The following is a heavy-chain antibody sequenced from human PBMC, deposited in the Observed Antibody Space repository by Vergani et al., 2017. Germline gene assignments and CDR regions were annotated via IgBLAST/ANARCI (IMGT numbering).Heavy chain of an antibody. D-gene: IGHD1-1*01. V-gene: IGHV3-30*03. CDR3: ATKSCGTPGCQIEYFRE. CDR2: ISYDGTQK. CDR1: GFTFNHYA. J-gene: IGHJ1*01. Sequence: VQLLESGGDLVQPGGSLRLSCAASGFTFNHYAMNWVRQAPGKGLEWVAVISYDGTQKYYADSVKGRFTISRDNSKSTLYLQMNSLRTEDTAVYYCATKSCGTPGCQIEYFREWGQGTLVTVSS.